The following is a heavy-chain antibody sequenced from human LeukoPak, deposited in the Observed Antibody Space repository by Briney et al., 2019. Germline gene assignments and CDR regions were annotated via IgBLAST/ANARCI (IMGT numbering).Heavy chain of an antibody. J-gene: IGHJ6*03. Sequence: SETLFLTCTVSGGSISSHYWSWIRQPPGKGLEWIGYIYYSGSTNYNPSLKSRVTISVDTSKNQFSLKLSSVTAADTAVYYCASVDSSRYNYYYYYMDVWGKGTTVTVSS. CDR2: IYYSGST. V-gene: IGHV4-59*11. D-gene: IGHD3-22*01. CDR3: ASVDSSRYNYYYYYMDV. CDR1: GGSISSHY.